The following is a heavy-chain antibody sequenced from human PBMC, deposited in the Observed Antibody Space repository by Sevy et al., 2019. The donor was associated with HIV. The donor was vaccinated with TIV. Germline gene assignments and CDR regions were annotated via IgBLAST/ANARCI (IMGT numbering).Heavy chain of an antibody. J-gene: IGHJ6*03. CDR2: IYFTGTA. V-gene: IGHV4-59*01. D-gene: IGHD5-12*01. CDR1: NGSINTYY. Sequence: SETLPLTCTVSNGSINTYYWSWIRQPPGKGLEYIGYIYFTGTAIYRPSLKSRVTISVDTSKNQFSLKLSSVTAADTAVYYCARVSGGYDRYHYYYMDVWGKGTTVTVSS. CDR3: ARVSGGYDRYHYYYMDV.